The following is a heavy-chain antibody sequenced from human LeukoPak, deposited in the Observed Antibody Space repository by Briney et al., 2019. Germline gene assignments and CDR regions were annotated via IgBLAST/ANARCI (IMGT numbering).Heavy chain of an antibody. V-gene: IGHV3-30*02. CDR3: AKDHVTGTYNWFDP. Sequence: SGGSLRLSCAASGFTFSSYGMHWVRQAPGKGLEWVAFIRYDGSNKYYADSVKGRFTISRDNSKNTLYLQMNSLRAEDTAVYYCAKDHVTGTYNWFDPWGQGTLVTVSS. J-gene: IGHJ5*02. D-gene: IGHD1-20*01. CDR1: GFTFSSYG. CDR2: IRYDGSNK.